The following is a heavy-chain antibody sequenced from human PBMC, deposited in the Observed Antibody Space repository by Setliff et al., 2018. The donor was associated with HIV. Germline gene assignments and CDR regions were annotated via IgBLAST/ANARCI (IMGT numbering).Heavy chain of an antibody. J-gene: IGHJ1*01. CDR3: ARHDADGGGPFFQH. Sequence: PSETLSLTCSVSGFFNNFYWSWMRQSPGKGLEWIGYIHSSGPTNYNPSLKSRVSISVDTSKNQFSLKLSSVTAADTAVYYCARHDADGGGPFFQHWGQGTPVTVSS. D-gene: IGHD3-16*01. CDR1: GFFNNFY. CDR2: IHSSGPT. V-gene: IGHV4-4*09.